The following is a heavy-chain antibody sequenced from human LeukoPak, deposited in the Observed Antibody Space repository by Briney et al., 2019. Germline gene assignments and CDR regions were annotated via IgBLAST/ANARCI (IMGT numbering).Heavy chain of an antibody. D-gene: IGHD6-6*01. Sequence: GGSLRLSCAASGFTFSDYWMTWVRQAPGKGLEWVANIKPDGSEKYYVDSVKGRFTISRDNAKNSLYLQMNSLRTEDTAVYYCAKTFYQAAGIAARWGQGTLVTVSS. J-gene: IGHJ4*02. V-gene: IGHV3-7*01. CDR2: IKPDGSEK. CDR3: AKTFYQAAGIAAR. CDR1: GFTFSDYW.